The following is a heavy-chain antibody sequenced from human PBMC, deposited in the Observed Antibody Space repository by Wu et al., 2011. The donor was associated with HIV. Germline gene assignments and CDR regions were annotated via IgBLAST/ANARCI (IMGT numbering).Heavy chain of an antibody. V-gene: IGHV1-46*01. CDR1: GYTLTDYY. CDR2: INPYADSA. J-gene: IGHJ2*01. CDR3: ARAYCFASRCYLGYFDL. D-gene: IGHD2-21*01. Sequence: QVQLVQSGAEVKKPGASVKVSCKASGYTLTDYYMHWVRQAPGHGLEWVGLINPYADSAKYAQKFQGRVTITTDESTSTAYMELSSLRSEDTAIYYCARAYCFASRCYLGYFDLVGRGTLVTVPS.